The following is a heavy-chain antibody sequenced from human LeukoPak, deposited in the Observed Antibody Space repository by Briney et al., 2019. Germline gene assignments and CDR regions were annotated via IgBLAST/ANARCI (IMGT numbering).Heavy chain of an antibody. CDR1: GFTFSSCW. Sequence: PGGSLRLSCAASGFTFSSCWMHWVRQAPGKGLVWVSRINSDGSSTSYADSVKGRFTISRDNAKNTLYLQMNTLRAEDTAVYYCAKDAAKHSGSYPDAFDIWGQGTMVTVSS. CDR3: AKDAAKHSGSYPDAFDI. V-gene: IGHV3-74*01. J-gene: IGHJ3*02. D-gene: IGHD1-26*01. CDR2: INSDGSST.